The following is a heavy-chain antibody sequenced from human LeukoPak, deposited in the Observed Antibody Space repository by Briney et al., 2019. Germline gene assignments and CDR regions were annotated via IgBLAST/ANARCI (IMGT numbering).Heavy chain of an antibody. D-gene: IGHD3-22*01. CDR3: ARGSAPGYYDSSGYYQLFDY. V-gene: IGHV1-2*02. CDR1: GYTFTGYY. J-gene: IGHJ4*02. Sequence: GASVKVSCKASGYTFTGYYMHWVRQAPGQGLEWMGWINPNSGGTNYAQKFQGRVTMTRDTSISTAYMELSRLRSDDTAVYYCARGSAPGYYDSSGYYQLFDYWGQGTLVTVSS. CDR2: INPNSGGT.